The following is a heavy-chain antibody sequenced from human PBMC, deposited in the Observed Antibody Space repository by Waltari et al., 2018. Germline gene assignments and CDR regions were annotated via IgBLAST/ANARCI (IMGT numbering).Heavy chain of an antibody. V-gene: IGHV1-24*01. Sequence: QVQLVQSGAEVKKPGDSVKVSCKVSGYTLTELSMHWVRRAPGKGLEWMGGFDPEDGETIYAQKFQGRVTMTEDTSTDTAYMELSSLRSEDTAVYYCATGGYSYGSYYYYGMDVWGQGTTVTVSS. CDR1: GYTLTELS. D-gene: IGHD5-18*01. J-gene: IGHJ6*02. CDR3: ATGGYSYGSYYYYGMDV. CDR2: FDPEDGET.